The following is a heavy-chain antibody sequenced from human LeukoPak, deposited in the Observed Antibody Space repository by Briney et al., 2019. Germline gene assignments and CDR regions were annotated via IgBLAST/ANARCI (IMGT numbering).Heavy chain of an antibody. Sequence: GGSLRLSCAASGFTFSSYSMNWVRQAPGKGLEWVSSISSSSSYIYYADSVKGRFTISRDNAKNSLYLQMNSLRAEDTAVYYCAREAFGSPAFDYWGQGTLVTVSS. J-gene: IGHJ4*02. V-gene: IGHV3-21*01. D-gene: IGHD2-15*01. CDR2: ISSSSSYI. CDR3: AREAFGSPAFDY. CDR1: GFTFSSYS.